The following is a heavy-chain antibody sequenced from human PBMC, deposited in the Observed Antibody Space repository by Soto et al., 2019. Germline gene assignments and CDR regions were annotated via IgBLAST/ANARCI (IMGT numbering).Heavy chain of an antibody. D-gene: IGHD6-13*01. CDR3: ARDEGYQDSLLSWFAP. J-gene: IGHJ5*02. CDR1: GGTFSSYA. CDR2: IIPIFGTA. Sequence: SVKVSCKASGGTFSSYAISWVRQAPGQGLEWMGGIIPIFGTANYAQKFQGRVTITADESTSTAYMELSSLRSEDTAVYYCARDEGYQDSLLSWFAPWGQGTLVTVSS. V-gene: IGHV1-69*13.